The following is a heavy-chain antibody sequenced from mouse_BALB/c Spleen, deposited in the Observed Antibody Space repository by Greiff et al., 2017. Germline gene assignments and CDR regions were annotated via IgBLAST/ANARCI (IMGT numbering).Heavy chain of an antibody. D-gene: IGHD2-2*01. Sequence: EVQLQQSGAELVRSGASVKLSCTASGFNIKDYYMHWVKQRPEQGLEWIGWIDPENGDTEYAPKFQGKATMTADTSSNTAYLQLSSLTSEDTAVYYCKGYGYDGAWFAYWGQGTLVTVSA. CDR1: GFNIKDYY. J-gene: IGHJ3*01. CDR3: KGYGYDGAWFAY. V-gene: IGHV14-4*02. CDR2: IDPENGDT.